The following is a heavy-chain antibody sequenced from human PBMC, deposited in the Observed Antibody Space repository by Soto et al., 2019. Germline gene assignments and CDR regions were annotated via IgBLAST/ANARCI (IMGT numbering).Heavy chain of an antibody. CDR2: INHSGST. CDR1: GGSFSGYY. CDR3: ARGLKDYSSSWYVD. V-gene: IGHV4-34*01. D-gene: IGHD6-13*01. Sequence: QVQLQQWGAGLLKPSETLSLTCAVYGGSFSGYYWSWIRQPPGKGLEWIGEINHSGSTNYNPSLKSRVTISVDTSKNQFSLKLSSVTAADTAVYYCARGLKDYSSSWYVDWGQGTLVTVSS. J-gene: IGHJ4*02.